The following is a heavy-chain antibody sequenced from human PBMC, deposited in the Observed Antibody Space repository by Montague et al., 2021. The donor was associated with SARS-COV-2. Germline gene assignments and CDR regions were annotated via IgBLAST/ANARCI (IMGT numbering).Heavy chain of an antibody. V-gene: IGHV6-1*01. J-gene: IGHJ4*02. CDR3: VRYSGWFCFDF. D-gene: IGHD6-19*01. CDR1: GDSVSSNSVA. Sequence: CAISGDSVSSNSVAWSWIRQPPSRGLEWLGRTYYRSKWYSDYAPXVRGRLTVNPDASKNEFSLELNYVTPEDTAVYYCVRYSGWFCFDFWGQGALVTVSS. CDR2: TYYRSKWYS.